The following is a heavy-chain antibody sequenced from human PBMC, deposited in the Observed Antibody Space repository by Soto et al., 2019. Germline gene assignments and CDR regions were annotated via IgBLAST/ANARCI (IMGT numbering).Heavy chain of an antibody. CDR2: IIPIFGTA. D-gene: IGHD4-4*01. V-gene: IGHV1-69*01. CDR1: GCTFSSYA. CDR3: ARDNTVTTLVGYYYGMDV. J-gene: IGHJ6*02. Sequence: SVKVSCKASGCTFSSYAISWVRQAPGQGLEWMGGIIPIFGTANYAQKFQGRVTITADESTSTAYMELSSLRSEDTAVYYCARDNTVTTLVGYYYGMDVWGQGTTVTVSS.